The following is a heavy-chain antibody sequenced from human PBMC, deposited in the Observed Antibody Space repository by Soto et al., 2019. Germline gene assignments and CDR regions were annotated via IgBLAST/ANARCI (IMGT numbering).Heavy chain of an antibody. Sequence: QVQLVQSGAEVKKPGASVKVSCKASGYTFTSYDINWVRQATGQGLEWMGWMNPNSCNTGYAQKFQGRVTMTRNTSISTAYMELSSLRSEDTAVYYCARGPRVYSSSSNDYWGQGPLVTVSS. CDR3: ARGPRVYSSSSNDY. CDR1: GYTFTSYD. J-gene: IGHJ4*02. D-gene: IGHD6-6*01. CDR2: MNPNSCNT. V-gene: IGHV1-8*01.